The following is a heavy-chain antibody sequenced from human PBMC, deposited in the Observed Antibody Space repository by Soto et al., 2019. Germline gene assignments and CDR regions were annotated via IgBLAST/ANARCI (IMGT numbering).Heavy chain of an antibody. V-gene: IGHV3-7*05. D-gene: IGHD3-9*01. CDR1: GFTFSSYW. CDR2: IKQDGSEK. CDR3: AREGDIDAFDI. J-gene: IGHJ3*02. Sequence: GGSMRLSCAASGFTFSSYWMSWVRQAPGKGLEWVANIKQDGSEKYYVDSVKGRFTISRDNAKNSLYLQMNSLRAEDTAVYYCAREGDIDAFDIWGQGTMVTVSS.